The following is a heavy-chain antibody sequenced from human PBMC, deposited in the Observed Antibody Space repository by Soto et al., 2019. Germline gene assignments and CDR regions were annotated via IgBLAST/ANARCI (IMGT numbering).Heavy chain of an antibody. V-gene: IGHV3-30*18. J-gene: IGHJ3*02. CDR3: AKNLYSSRWEDAFDI. CDR1: GFTLSSYG. CDR2: TSHDGSNK. Sequence: QVQLVESGGGVVQPGRSLRLSCAASGFTLSSYGMQWVRQAPGKGREWVADTSHDGSNKYYADSVKGRFTISRDNSKNTLYMEMNSMRVEDTGVYYCAKNLYSSRWEDAFDIWGQGTMVTVSS. D-gene: IGHD6-13*01.